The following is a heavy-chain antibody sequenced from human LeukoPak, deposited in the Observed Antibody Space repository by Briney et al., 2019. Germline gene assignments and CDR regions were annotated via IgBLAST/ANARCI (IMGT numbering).Heavy chain of an antibody. CDR1: GYTFTSYG. CDR3: ARVFPCSGGSCYGY. CDR2: ISAYNGNT. D-gene: IGHD2-15*01. V-gene: IGHV1-18*01. Sequence: ASVKVSCKASGYTFTSYGISWVRQAPGQELEWMGWISAYNGNTNYAQKLQGRVTMTTDTSTSTAYMELRSLRSDDTAVYYCARVFPCSGGSCYGYWGQGTLVTVSS. J-gene: IGHJ4*02.